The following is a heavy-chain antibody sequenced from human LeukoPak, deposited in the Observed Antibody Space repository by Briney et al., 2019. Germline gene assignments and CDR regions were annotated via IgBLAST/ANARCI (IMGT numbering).Heavy chain of an antibody. CDR3: ARDSTTAAGTGGWFWFDP. CDR2: IYYSGST. D-gene: IGHD6-13*01. J-gene: IGHJ5*02. V-gene: IGHV4-39*07. Sequence: PSETLSLTCTVSGGSISSSSYYWGWIRQPPGKGLEWIGSIYYSGSTYYNPSLKRRVTISVDTSKNQFSLKLSSVTAADTAVYYCARDSTTAAGTGGWFWFDPWGQGTLVTVSS. CDR1: GGSISSSSYY.